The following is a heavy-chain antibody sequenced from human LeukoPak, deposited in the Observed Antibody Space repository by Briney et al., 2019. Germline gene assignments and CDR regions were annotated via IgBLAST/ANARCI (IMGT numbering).Heavy chain of an antibody. CDR1: GFTFSSYW. J-gene: IGHJ6*03. V-gene: IGHV3-7*01. Sequence: GGSLRLSCAASGFTFSSYWMSWVRQAPGKGLEWVANIKQDGSEKYYVDSVKGRFTISRDSAKNSLYLQMNSLRAEDTAVYYCARDGGSYFYYYYYMDVWGKGTTVTVSS. CDR2: IKQDGSEK. D-gene: IGHD1-26*01. CDR3: ARDGGSYFYYYYYMDV.